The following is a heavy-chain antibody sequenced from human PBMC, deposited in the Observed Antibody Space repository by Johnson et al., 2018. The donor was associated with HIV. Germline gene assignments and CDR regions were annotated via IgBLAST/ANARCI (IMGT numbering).Heavy chain of an antibody. CDR1: GFTFSSYW. Sequence: VQLVESGGGLVQPGGSLRLSCAASGFTFSSYWMHWVRQAPGKGLVWVSRINSDGSRTRYADSVKGRFTISRDNAKNTLYLQMNSLRAEDTAVYYCARVGSSWGRDAFDIWGQGTMVTVSS. CDR3: ARVGSSWGRDAFDI. CDR2: INSDGSRT. J-gene: IGHJ3*02. V-gene: IGHV3-74*01. D-gene: IGHD6-13*01.